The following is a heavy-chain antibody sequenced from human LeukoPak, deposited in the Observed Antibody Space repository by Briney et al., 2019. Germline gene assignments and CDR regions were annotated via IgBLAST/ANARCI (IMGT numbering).Heavy chain of an antibody. CDR3: ARSYSSSWYRWFDP. CDR2: IYYSGST. CDR1: GGSIRSYY. V-gene: IGHV4-59*01. J-gene: IGHJ5*02. Sequence: SETLSLTCTVSGGSIRSYYWSWIRQPPGKGLEWIGYIYYSGSTNYNPSLKSRVTISVDTSKNQFSLKLSSVTAADTAVYYCARSYSSSWYRWFDPWGQGTLVTVSS. D-gene: IGHD6-13*01.